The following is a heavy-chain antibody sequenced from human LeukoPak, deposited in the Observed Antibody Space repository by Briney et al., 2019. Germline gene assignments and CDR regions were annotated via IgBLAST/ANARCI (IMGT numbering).Heavy chain of an antibody. CDR2: IYSGGST. D-gene: IGHD3-10*01. Sequence: GASLRPSCAASGFTVSSNYMSWVRQAPGKGLAWVSVIYSGGSTYYADSVKGRFTISRDNSKNTLYLQMNSLRAEDTAVYYCAREFGPPWRYFDLWGRGTLVTVSS. CDR1: GFTVSSNY. CDR3: AREFGPPWRYFDL. J-gene: IGHJ2*01. V-gene: IGHV3-53*01.